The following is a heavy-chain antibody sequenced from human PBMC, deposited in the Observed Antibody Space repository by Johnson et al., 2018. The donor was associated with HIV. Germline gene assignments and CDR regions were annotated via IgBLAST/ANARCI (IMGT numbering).Heavy chain of an antibody. D-gene: IGHD6-13*01. J-gene: IGHJ3*02. CDR1: GFTFSSYA. V-gene: IGHV3-64*01. Sequence: VQLVESGGGLVQPGGYLRLSCAASGFTFSSYAMHWVRQAPGKGLDYVSAISSNGGSTSYANSVKGRFTISRDNSKNTLYLQMNSLRAEDTAVYYCARDPRSSSWYYYSNDAFDIWGQGTMVTVSS. CDR2: ISSNGGST. CDR3: ARDPRSSSWYYYSNDAFDI.